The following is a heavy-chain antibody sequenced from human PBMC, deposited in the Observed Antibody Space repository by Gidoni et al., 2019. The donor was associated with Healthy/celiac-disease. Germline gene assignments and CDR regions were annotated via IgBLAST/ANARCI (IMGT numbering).Heavy chain of an antibody. CDR2: ISYDGSNK. Sequence: QVPLVESGGGVVQPGRSLRLSCAASGFTFSSYGMHWVRQAPGKGLEWVAVISYDGSNKYYADSVKGRFTISRDNSKNTLYLQMNSLRAEDTAVYYCAKDRQTMVRGPDYWGQGTLVTVSS. CDR1: GFTFSSYG. D-gene: IGHD3-10*01. CDR3: AKDRQTMVRGPDY. V-gene: IGHV3-30*18. J-gene: IGHJ4*02.